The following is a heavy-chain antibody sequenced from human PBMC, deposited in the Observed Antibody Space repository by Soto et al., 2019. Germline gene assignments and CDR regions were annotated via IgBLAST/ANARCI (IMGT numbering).Heavy chain of an antibody. CDR1: GGTLNSYG. V-gene: IGHV1-69*06. J-gene: IGHJ4*02. CDR2: IVPMYGTI. CDR3: ARSRSVPRHMYDGSWSSLDY. Sequence: QVQLVQSGAEVKKPGSSVKVSCKASGGTLNSYGITWVRQVPVQVVEWLARIVPMYGTIEYRPKLPHRMRITVDKGTDPADLELTSVRAEETAVYYGARSRSVPRHMYDGSWSSLDYWGQGTLVTVSS. D-gene: IGHD3-10*01.